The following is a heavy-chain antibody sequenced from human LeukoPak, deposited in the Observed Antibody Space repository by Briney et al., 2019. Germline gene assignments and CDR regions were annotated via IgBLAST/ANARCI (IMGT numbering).Heavy chain of an antibody. CDR2: IYHSGST. CDR3: ARLVAATGNFDY. V-gene: IGHV4-30-2*01. Sequence: PSQTLSLTCAASGGSISSGGYSWSWIRQPPGKGLEWIGYIYHSGSTYYNPSLKSRVTISVDRSKNQFSLKLSSVTAADTAVYYCARLVAATGNFDYWGQGTLVTVSS. J-gene: IGHJ4*02. CDR1: GGSISSGGYS. D-gene: IGHD6-13*01.